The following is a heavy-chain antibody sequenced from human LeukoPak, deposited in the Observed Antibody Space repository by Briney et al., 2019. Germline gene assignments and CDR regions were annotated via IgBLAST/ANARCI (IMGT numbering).Heavy chain of an antibody. V-gene: IGHV3-66*02. CDR3: ARARGQQLAFDY. J-gene: IGHJ4*02. Sequence: PGGSLRLSCAASGFIVSSNYMSWVRQAPGKGLEWVSVIYSGGSTYYADSVKGRFTISRDNSKNTLYLQMNSLRAEDTAVYYCARARGQQLAFDYWGQGTLVTVSS. D-gene: IGHD6-13*01. CDR2: IYSGGST. CDR1: GFIVSSNY.